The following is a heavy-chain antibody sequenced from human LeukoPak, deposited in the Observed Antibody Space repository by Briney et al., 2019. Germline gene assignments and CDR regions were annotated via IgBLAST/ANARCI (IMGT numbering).Heavy chain of an antibody. CDR3: LVWKHVFDR. Sequence: GGFLRLSCAASGFTFSSYSMNWVRQAPGERLEWVSSISSSSSYIYYADSVKGRFTISRDDAKNTLYLQMNSLRVEDTAVYYCLVWKHVFDRWGQGTLVTVSS. V-gene: IGHV3-21*01. CDR1: GFTFSSYS. D-gene: IGHD5/OR15-5a*01. CDR2: ISSSSSYI. J-gene: IGHJ5*02.